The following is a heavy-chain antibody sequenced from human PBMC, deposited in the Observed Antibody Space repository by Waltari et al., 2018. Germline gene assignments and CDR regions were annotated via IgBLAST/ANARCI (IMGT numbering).Heavy chain of an antibody. Sequence: QVQLVQSGAEVKKPGASVKVSCKASGYTFTSYDMHWVRQAPGQRLEWMGWINAGNGNTQYSQKFQGRVTITRDTSASTAYMELSSLRSEDTAVYYCARRGYSYGQYYFDYWGQGTLVTVSS. D-gene: IGHD5-18*01. CDR3: ARRGYSYGQYYFDY. CDR2: INAGNGNT. CDR1: GYTFTSYD. J-gene: IGHJ4*02. V-gene: IGHV1-3*01.